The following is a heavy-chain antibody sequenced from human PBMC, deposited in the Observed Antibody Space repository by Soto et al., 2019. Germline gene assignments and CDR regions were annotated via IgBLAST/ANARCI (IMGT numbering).Heavy chain of an antibody. J-gene: IGHJ6*02. D-gene: IGHD3-16*01. V-gene: IGHV3-33*01. CDR1: RLTFSIYD. Sequence: QVHLVESGGGVVQPGTSLRLSCAASRLTFSIYDMHWVRQAPGKGLEWVALNWSDGSRTFYADSVKGRFTISRENSKNTLYLQMNSLRAEDTAVYYWAGEPKGGAYDMDVWGQGTTVTVSS. CDR2: NWSDGSRT. CDR3: AGEPKGGAYDMDV.